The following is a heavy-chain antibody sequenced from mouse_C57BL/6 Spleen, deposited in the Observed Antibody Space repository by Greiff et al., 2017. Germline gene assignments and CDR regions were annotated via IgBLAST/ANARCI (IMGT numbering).Heavy chain of an antibody. CDR1: GYTFTDYN. J-gene: IGHJ2*01. D-gene: IGHD2-3*01. V-gene: IGHV1-18*01. Sequence: EVQRVESGPELVKPGASVKIPCKASGYTFTDYNMDWVKQSHGKSLEWIGDINPNNGGTTYNQKFKGKATLTVDKSSSTAYMELRSLTSEDTAVYYCARGDGYWGYFDYWGQGTTLTVSS. CDR2: INPNNGGT. CDR3: ARGDGYWGYFDY.